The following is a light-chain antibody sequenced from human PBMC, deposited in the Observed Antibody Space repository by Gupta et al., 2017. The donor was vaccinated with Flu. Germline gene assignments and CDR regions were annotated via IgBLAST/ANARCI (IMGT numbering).Light chain of an antibody. CDR3: QQRSDWPPGACS. CDR2: DTS. CDR1: QRGCFY. Sequence: EIVLTQSPATLSLSPGERATLSCRASQRGCFYLGWFQQKPGQAPRLLVYDTSVRATGTPARFSGSGSGTDFTLTINSLEPEDFAVYFCQQRSDWPPGACSFGQGTKLEVK. V-gene: IGKV3-11*01. J-gene: IGKJ2*04.